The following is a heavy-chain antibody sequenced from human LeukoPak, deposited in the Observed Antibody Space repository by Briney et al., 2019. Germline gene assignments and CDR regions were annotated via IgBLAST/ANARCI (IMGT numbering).Heavy chain of an antibody. J-gene: IGHJ4*02. CDR2: IYYSGST. Sequence: TLSLTCTVSGGSISSGDYYWSWIRQPPGKGLEWIGYIYYSGSTYYNPSLKSRVTISVDTSKNQFSLKLSSVTAADTAVYYCASCSDSSSSHDYWGQGTLVTVSS. V-gene: IGHV4-30-4*08. CDR3: ASCSDSSSSHDY. CDR1: GGSISSGDYY. D-gene: IGHD6-6*01.